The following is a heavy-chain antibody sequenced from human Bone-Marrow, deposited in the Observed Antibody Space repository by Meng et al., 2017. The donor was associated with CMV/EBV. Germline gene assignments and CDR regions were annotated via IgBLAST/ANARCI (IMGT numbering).Heavy chain of an antibody. Sequence: SVKVSCKASGYTFTSYGISWVRQAPGQGLEWMGGIIPIFGTANYAQKFQGRVTITTDESTSTAYMELSSLRSEDTAVYYCARDRGGYSGYDFPHYPFDYWGQGTLVTVSS. CDR2: IIPIFGTA. D-gene: IGHD5-12*01. CDR3: ARDRGGYSGYDFPHYPFDY. CDR1: GYTFTSYG. V-gene: IGHV1-69*05. J-gene: IGHJ4*02.